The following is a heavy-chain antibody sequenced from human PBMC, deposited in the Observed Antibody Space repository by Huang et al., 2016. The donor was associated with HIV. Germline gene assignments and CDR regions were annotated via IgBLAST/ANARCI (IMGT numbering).Heavy chain of an antibody. CDR1: GGPFNGFL. CDR3: ARARLLLPFDY. D-gene: IGHD2-15*01. J-gene: IGHJ4*02. Sequence: QVLLQQWGAGVLKPSETLSLTCGVSGGPFNGFLWSWIRQPPGKGLDGIGDITYSGNTNYNPSLKSRVTMSVDTSKRQFSLSLKSVTAADTAVYYCARARLLLPFDYWGQGALVAVSS. CDR2: ITYSGNT. V-gene: IGHV4-34*02.